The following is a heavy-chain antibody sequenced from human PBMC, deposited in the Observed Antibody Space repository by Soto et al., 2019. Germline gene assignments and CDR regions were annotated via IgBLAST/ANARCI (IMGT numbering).Heavy chain of an antibody. V-gene: IGHV1-18*04. D-gene: IGHD2-2*01. CDR1: GYTFTSYG. CDR2: ISVYTGNT. CDR3: ARDRCPTANSCTHHIHV. Sequence: QVQFVQSGGEVTQPGASVKVACKSSGYTFTSYGVSWVRQATGQGLEWLGWISVYTGNTKQAQKFQDRVTLTTEASTRTAYLELRNLRSDDTAVYYCARDRCPTANSCTHHIHVWGQGTTVTVSS. J-gene: IGHJ6*02.